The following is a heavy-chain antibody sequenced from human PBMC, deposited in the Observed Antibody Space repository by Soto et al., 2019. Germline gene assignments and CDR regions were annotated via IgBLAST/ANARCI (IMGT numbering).Heavy chain of an antibody. CDR1: GGSISSYY. CDR3: ARATYYYDSSGYSDRVLDY. V-gene: IGHV4-59*12. CDR2: IYYSGNT. Sequence: SETLSLTCTVSGGSISSYYWSWIRPPPGKGLEWIGYIYYSGNTYYNPSLKSRVTISEDTSKNQFSLKLSSVTAADTAVYYCARATYYYDSSGYSDRVLDYWGQGTLVTVSS. D-gene: IGHD3-22*01. J-gene: IGHJ4*02.